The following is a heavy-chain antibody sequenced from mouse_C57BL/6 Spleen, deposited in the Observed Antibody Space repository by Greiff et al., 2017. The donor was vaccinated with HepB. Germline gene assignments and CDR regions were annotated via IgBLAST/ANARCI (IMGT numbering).Heavy chain of an antibody. CDR1: GYTFTSYW. J-gene: IGHJ2*01. CDR3: TRSNYYGSSYEDY. D-gene: IGHD1-1*01. V-gene: IGHV1-5*01. CDR2: IYPGNSDT. Sequence: EVQLQQSGTVLARPGASVKMSCKTSGYTFTSYWMHWVKQRPGQGLEWIGAIYPGNSDTSYNQKFKGKAKLTAVTSASTAYMELSSLTNEDSAVYYCTRSNYYGSSYEDYWGQGTTLTVSS.